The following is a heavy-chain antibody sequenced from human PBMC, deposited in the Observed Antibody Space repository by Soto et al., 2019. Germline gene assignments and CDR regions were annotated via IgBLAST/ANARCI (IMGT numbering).Heavy chain of an antibody. CDR3: ARDGRGYGDYVELDY. V-gene: IGHV1-18*01. D-gene: IGHD4-17*01. Sequence: QVQLVQSGAEVKKPGASVKVSCKASGYTFTSYGISWVRQAPGQGLEWMGWISAYNGNTNYAQKLQGRVTMTTDTSTRTAYMERRSLRSDDTAVYYCARDGRGYGDYVELDYGGQGTLVTVSS. J-gene: IGHJ4*02. CDR1: GYTFTSYG. CDR2: ISAYNGNT.